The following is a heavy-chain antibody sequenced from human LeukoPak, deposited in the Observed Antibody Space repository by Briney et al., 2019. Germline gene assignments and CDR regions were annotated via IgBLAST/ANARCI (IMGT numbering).Heavy chain of an antibody. V-gene: IGHV1-18*01. D-gene: IGHD6-6*01. CDR2: ISAYNGNT. J-gene: IGHJ5*02. Sequence: GASVKVSCKAPGYTFTSYGISWVRQAPGQGLEWMGWISAYNGNTNYAQKLQGRVTMTTDTSTSTAYMELRSLRSDDTAVYYCARGKGGIAARPARLVHNWFDPWGQGTLVTVSS. CDR1: GYTFTSYG. CDR3: ARGKGGIAARPARLVHNWFDP.